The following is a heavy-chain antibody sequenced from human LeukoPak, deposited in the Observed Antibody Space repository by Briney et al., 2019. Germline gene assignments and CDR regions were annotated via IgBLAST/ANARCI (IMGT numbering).Heavy chain of an antibody. J-gene: IGHJ4*02. Sequence: GGSLRLSCAASGFTVSSNYMSWVRQAPGKGLEWVSVIYSGGSTYYADSVKGRFTISRDNSKNTLYLQMNSLRAEDTAVYYCAKAGFGGLQSRGDYFDYWGQGTLVTVSS. CDR1: GFTVSSNY. D-gene: IGHD5-24*01. CDR3: AKAGFGGLQSRGDYFDY. V-gene: IGHV3-53*01. CDR2: IYSGGST.